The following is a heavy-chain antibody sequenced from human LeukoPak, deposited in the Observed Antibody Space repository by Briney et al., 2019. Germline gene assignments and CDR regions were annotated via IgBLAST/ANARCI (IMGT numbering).Heavy chain of an antibody. V-gene: IGHV3-30*04. Sequence: GRSLRPSCAASGFTFSNSVMHWVRQAPGKGLEWMAGISDDGSSEHYADSVEGRFTISRDNSDNTLYVQMNSLRVEDTAVYYCARESYGSGHCAAFGIWGQGTLVTVSS. D-gene: IGHD3-16*01. CDR1: GFTFSNSV. J-gene: IGHJ3*02. CDR3: ARESYGSGHCAAFGI. CDR2: ISDDGSSE.